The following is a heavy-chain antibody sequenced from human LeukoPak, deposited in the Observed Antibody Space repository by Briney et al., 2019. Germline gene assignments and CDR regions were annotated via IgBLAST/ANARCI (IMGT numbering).Heavy chain of an antibody. CDR2: VSGSGDRM. J-gene: IGHJ4*02. V-gene: IGHV3-23*01. D-gene: IGHD6-13*01. CDR3: AKAAAAPGFDF. Sequence: GGSLRLSCAASGFTSSSYALDWVRQAPGKGLEWVATVSGSGDRMYHADSVKGRFTISRDNSKNTIYLQMNSLRAEDTALYYCAKAAAAPGFDFWGQGTLVTVSS. CDR1: GFTSSSYA.